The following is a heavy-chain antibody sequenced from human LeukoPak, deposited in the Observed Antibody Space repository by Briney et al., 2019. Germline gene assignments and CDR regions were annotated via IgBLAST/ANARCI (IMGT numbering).Heavy chain of an antibody. CDR1: GFTFDDYA. CDR2: ISWNSGSI. J-gene: IGHJ4*02. V-gene: IGHV3-9*01. CDR3: ANRPIIAAAGTWVNY. D-gene: IGHD6-13*01. Sequence: GGSLRLSCAASGFTFDDYAMHWVRQAPGKGLEWVSGISWNSGSIGYADSVKGRFTISRDNSKNTLYLQMNSLRAEDTAVYYCANRPIIAAAGTWVNYRGQGTLVTVSS.